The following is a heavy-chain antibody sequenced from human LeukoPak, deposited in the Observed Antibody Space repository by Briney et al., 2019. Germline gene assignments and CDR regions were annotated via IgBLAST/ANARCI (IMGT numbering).Heavy chain of an antibody. CDR3: ARARDCSGGTCYQFDWFDP. Sequence: SETLSLTCTVSGGSISSYYWSWIRQPAGKGLEWIGYIFYSGNTYYNPSLKSRVTISVDTSKNQFSLTLSSVTAADTAVYYCARARDCSGGTCYQFDWFDPWGQGTLVTVSS. CDR1: GGSISSYY. J-gene: IGHJ5*02. D-gene: IGHD2-15*01. CDR2: IFYSGNT. V-gene: IGHV4-59*06.